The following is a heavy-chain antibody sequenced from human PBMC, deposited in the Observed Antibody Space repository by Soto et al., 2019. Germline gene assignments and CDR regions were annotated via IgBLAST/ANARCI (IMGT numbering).Heavy chain of an antibody. V-gene: IGHV3-7*03. Sequence: EVQLVESGGGLVQPGGSLRLSCAVSGFICSDYWMTWVRQAPGKGLEWVANINPEGSEKYYVDSVKGRFTISRDNAKNSLYLQMISLRAEDTALYYCARARIDYWGRGTLITVSS. CDR2: INPEGSEK. CDR3: ARARIDY. CDR1: GFICSDYW. J-gene: IGHJ4*02.